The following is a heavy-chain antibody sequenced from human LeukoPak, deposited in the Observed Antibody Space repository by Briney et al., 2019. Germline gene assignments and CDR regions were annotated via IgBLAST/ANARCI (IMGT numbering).Heavy chain of an antibody. CDR2: INHSGSA. CDR3: ARARGDYYDSSGYYSAFDY. V-gene: IGHV4-34*01. Sequence: SETLSLTCAVYGGPFSGYYWSWIRQPPGKGLVWIGEINHSGSANYNPSLKSRVTISVDMSKNQFSLKLSSVTAADTAVYYCARARGDYYDSSGYYSAFDYWGQGTLVTVSS. CDR1: GGPFSGYY. D-gene: IGHD3-22*01. J-gene: IGHJ4*02.